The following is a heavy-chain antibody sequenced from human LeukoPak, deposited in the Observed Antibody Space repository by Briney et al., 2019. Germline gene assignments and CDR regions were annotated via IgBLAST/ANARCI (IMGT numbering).Heavy chain of an antibody. Sequence: SETLSLTCTVSGGSISSYYWSWLRQPPGKGLEWIGYIYYSGSTNYNPSLKSRVTISVDTSKNQFSLKLSSVTAADTAVYYCARDPYDILTDGAFDIWGQGTMVTVSS. V-gene: IGHV4-59*12. CDR2: IYYSGST. CDR1: GGSISSYY. J-gene: IGHJ3*02. D-gene: IGHD3-9*01. CDR3: ARDPYDILTDGAFDI.